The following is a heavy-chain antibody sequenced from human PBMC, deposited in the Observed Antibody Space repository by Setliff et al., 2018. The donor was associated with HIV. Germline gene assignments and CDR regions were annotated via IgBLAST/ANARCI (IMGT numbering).Heavy chain of an antibody. CDR1: GYTFTYYP. Sequence: ASVKVSCKASGYTFTYYPMHWVRQAPGQRLEWMGWINTDNGYTKYSQKFQGRVTITGDTSASTAYMELSSLRSEDTAVYYCARDPMIVSPHDAFDIWGQGTMVTVSS. CDR3: ARDPMIVSPHDAFDI. V-gene: IGHV1-3*04. J-gene: IGHJ3*02. CDR2: INTDNGYT. D-gene: IGHD3-22*01.